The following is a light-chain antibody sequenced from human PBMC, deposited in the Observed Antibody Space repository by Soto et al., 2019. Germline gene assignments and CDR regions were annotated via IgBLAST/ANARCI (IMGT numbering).Light chain of an antibody. CDR1: QGISNF. Sequence: DIQMTQSPSSLSASVRDRVTITCRPSQGISNFLAWYQQKPGKVPTLLMYAASTMLSGVPSRFSGSGSGTDLTLTIDSLQAEDGATYFCLKYNSAPLAFGGGTKVEI. V-gene: IGKV1-27*01. J-gene: IGKJ4*01. CDR3: LKYNSAPLA. CDR2: AAS.